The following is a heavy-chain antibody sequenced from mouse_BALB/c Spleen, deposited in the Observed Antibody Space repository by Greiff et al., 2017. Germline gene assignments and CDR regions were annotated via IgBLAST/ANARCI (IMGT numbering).Heavy chain of an antibody. CDR1: GFAFSSYD. V-gene: IGHV5-12-1*01. Sequence: EVQGVESGGGLVKPGGSLKLSCAASGFAFSSYDMSWVRQTPEKRLEWVAYISSGGGSTYYPDTVKGRFTISRDNAKNTLYLQMSSLKSEDTAMYYCARGLRRAMDYWGQGTSVTVSS. CDR3: ARGLRRAMDY. D-gene: IGHD2-2*01. CDR2: ISSGGGST. J-gene: IGHJ4*01.